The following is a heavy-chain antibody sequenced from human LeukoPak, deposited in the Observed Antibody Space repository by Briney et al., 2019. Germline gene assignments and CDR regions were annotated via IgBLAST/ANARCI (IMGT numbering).Heavy chain of an antibody. CDR1: GYTFTGYY. D-gene: IGHD3-22*01. Sequence: ASVKVSCKASGYTFTGYYMHWVRQAPGQGLEWMGWINPNSGGTNYAQKFQGRVTMTRDTSISTAYMELSRLRSDDTAVYYCAKPYDSSGYHNGDYWGQGTLVTVSS. CDR2: INPNSGGT. J-gene: IGHJ4*02. CDR3: AKPYDSSGYHNGDY. V-gene: IGHV1-2*02.